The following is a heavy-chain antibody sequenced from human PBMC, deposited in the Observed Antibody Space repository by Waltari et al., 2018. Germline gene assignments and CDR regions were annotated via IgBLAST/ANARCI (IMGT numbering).Heavy chain of an antibody. J-gene: IGHJ3*02. CDR3: AGGGGFLCDI. CDR1: GLTFSSLW. CDR2: IKQDGSEI. D-gene: IGHD3-3*01. Sequence: EVQLVESGGGLVQPGGSLRPSCAVSGLTFSSLWMRWFRQAPGKGLEWVANIKQDGSEIYYVDSVKGRFTISRDNAKNSLYLQMNSLTTEDTAVYYCAGGGGFLCDIWGQGTLVTVSS. V-gene: IGHV3-7*01.